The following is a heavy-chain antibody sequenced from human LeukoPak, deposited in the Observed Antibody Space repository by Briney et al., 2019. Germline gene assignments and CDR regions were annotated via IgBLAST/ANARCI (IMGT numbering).Heavy chain of an antibody. Sequence: PSETLSLTCTVSGGSISSGSYYWSWIRQPAGKGLEWIGRIYTSGSANYNPSLKSRVTISVDTSKNHFSLKLSSVTAADTAVYYCAGVHPDGDCSGGSCTTYWYFDLWGRGTLVTVSS. CDR1: GGSISSGSYY. CDR2: IYTSGSA. D-gene: IGHD2-15*01. J-gene: IGHJ2*01. V-gene: IGHV4-61*02. CDR3: AGVHPDGDCSGGSCTTYWYFDL.